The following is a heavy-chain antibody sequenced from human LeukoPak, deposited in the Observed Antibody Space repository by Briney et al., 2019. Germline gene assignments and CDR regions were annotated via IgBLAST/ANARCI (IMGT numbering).Heavy chain of an antibody. CDR3: ARAGVGPHRPYYYYYMDV. CDR1: GYTFGNYG. CDR2: INPSGGST. J-gene: IGHJ6*03. Sequence: GASVKVSCKAAGYTFGNYGIKWVRQAPGQGLEWMGIINPSGGSTSYAQKFQGRVTMTRDMSTSTVYMELSSLRSEDTAVYYCARAGVGPHRPYYYYYMDVWGKGTTVTVSS. D-gene: IGHD3-3*01. V-gene: IGHV1-46*01.